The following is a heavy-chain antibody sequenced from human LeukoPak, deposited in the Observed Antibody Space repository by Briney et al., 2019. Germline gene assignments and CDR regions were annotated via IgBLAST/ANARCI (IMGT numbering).Heavy chain of an antibody. D-gene: IGHD3-3*01. CDR3: ARVNYDFWSGYYWTYYFDY. CDR1: GGSISSYY. J-gene: IGHJ4*02. CDR2: IYYSGST. Sequence: SETLSLNCTVSGGSISSYYWSWIRQPPGKVLEWVVYIYYSGSTNYNPSLKRRVTVSVYTSENQFCVKLSSVTAADTAVYYCARVNYDFWSGYYWTYYFDYWGQGTLVTVSS. V-gene: IGHV4-59*01.